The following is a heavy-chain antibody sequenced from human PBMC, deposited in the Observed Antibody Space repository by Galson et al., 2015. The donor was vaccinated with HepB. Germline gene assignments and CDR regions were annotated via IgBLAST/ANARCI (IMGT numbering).Heavy chain of an antibody. Sequence: QSGAEMKKPGESLRISCQGSGYSFSSYWINWVRQMPGKGLEWMGRIDPSDSYIQYSPSFQGHVTISADKSISTAYLQWSSLQASDSAMYYCARVGHSYGFKYWGQGTLLTVSS. V-gene: IGHV5-10-1*01. CDR3: ARVGHSYGFKY. D-gene: IGHD5-18*01. CDR2: IDPSDSYI. J-gene: IGHJ4*02. CDR1: GYSFSSYW.